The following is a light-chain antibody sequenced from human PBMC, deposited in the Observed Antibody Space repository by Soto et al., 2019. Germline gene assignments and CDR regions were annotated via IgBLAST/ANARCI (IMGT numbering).Light chain of an antibody. CDR2: GAS. J-gene: IGKJ3*01. CDR3: QQYGSSHT. Sequence: EIVLTQSPGTLSLYPGERATLSCRASQSVASNYLAWYQQKPGQAPRLLMYGASSRATGIPGRFSGSGSGTDFTLTISRLEPEDSAMYYCQQYGSSHTFGPGTKVDI. V-gene: IGKV3-20*01. CDR1: QSVASNY.